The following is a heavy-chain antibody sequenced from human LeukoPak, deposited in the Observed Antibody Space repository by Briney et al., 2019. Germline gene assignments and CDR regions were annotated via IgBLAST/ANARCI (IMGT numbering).Heavy chain of an antibody. V-gene: IGHV1-2*02. D-gene: IGHD2-8*02. CDR1: GYSFTASY. CDR2: INPHSGDT. Sequence: ASVKVSCKASGYSFTASYIHWVRQAPGQGLEWMGWINPHSGDTTYAQKFQGNVTMTRDTSINTSYMDLSSLKSDDTAMYFCARQYCTGGTCYFDSWGQGTLVTVPS. J-gene: IGHJ4*02. CDR3: ARQYCTGGTCYFDS.